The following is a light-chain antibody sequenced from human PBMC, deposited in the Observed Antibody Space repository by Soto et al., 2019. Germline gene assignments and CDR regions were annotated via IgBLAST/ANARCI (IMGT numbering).Light chain of an antibody. Sequence: DIQMTQSPSSLSASVGDRVTITCQASQDISNYLNWYQQKPAKAPKLLIHDASNLETGVPSRFSGSGSGTEFTLTISSLQPDDFATYYCQQYDSFSSTFGQGTRLEIK. V-gene: IGKV1-33*01. CDR3: QQYDSFSST. J-gene: IGKJ5*01. CDR1: QDISNY. CDR2: DAS.